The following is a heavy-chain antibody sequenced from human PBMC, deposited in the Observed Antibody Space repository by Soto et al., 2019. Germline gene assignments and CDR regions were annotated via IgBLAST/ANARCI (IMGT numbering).Heavy chain of an antibody. Sequence: PSGTLSLTCTVSGASISSYYWSWIRQPPGKGLEWIGYIYYSGSTNYNPSLKSRVTISVDTSKNQFSMKLNSVTAADTAVYYCATGYYDSTFDYWGPGTLVTLSS. CDR3: ATGYYDSTFDY. CDR2: IYYSGST. V-gene: IGHV4-59*01. D-gene: IGHD3-22*01. J-gene: IGHJ4*01. CDR1: GASISSYY.